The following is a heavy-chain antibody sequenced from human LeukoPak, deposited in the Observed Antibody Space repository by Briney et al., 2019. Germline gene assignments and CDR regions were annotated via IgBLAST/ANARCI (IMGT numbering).Heavy chain of an antibody. Sequence: GASVKVSCKASGYTFTNYAMHWVRQAPGQRPEWMGWINVGKGNTKYSQKFQGRVTITRDTSASTAYMEVSSLRSEDTAVYHCARTQGVYYGGNSGAFDIWGQGTVVTVSS. J-gene: IGHJ3*02. V-gene: IGHV1-3*01. CDR2: INVGKGNT. CDR3: ARTQGVYYGGNSGAFDI. CDR1: GYTFTNYA. D-gene: IGHD4-23*01.